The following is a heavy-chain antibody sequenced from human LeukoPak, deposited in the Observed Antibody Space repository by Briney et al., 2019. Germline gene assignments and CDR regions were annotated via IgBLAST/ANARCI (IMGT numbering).Heavy chain of an antibody. CDR3: ARAFSSSWSSLRYYFDY. CDR1: GDSVSSISAA. D-gene: IGHD6-13*01. CDR2: TYYRSTWFN. Sequence: SQTLSLTCAISGDSVSSISAAWNWVRQSPSRGLEWLGRTYYRSTWFNDYAVSVKSRITINPDTSKNQFSLQLNSVTPEDTAVYYCARAFSSSWSSLRYYFDYWGQGTLVTVSS. J-gene: IGHJ4*02. V-gene: IGHV6-1*01.